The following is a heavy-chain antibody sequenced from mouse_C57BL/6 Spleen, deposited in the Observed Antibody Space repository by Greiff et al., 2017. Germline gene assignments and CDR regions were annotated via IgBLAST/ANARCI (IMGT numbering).Heavy chain of an antibody. J-gene: IGHJ1*03. Sequence: QVQLQQSGAELVKPGASVKISCKASGYAFSSYWMNWVKQRPGRGLEWIGQIYPGDGDTNYNGKFKGKATLTAAKASSTAYMQLSSLTSEDSAVYFCARSGYGNYSYWYFDVWGKGTTVTVSS. CDR1: GYAFSSYW. V-gene: IGHV1-80*01. CDR3: ARSGYGNYSYWYFDV. D-gene: IGHD2-1*01. CDR2: IYPGDGDT.